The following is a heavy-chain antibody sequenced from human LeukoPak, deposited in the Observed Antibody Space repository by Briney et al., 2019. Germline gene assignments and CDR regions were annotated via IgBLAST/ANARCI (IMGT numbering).Heavy chain of an antibody. J-gene: IGHJ3*02. V-gene: IGHV1-18*01. CDR3: AKGGSITMMVVTPDAFDI. CDR2: ISAYNGNT. CDR1: GYTFTSYG. Sequence: ASVKVSCKASGYTFTSYGISWVRQAPGQGLEWMGWISAYNGNTNYAQKLQGRVTMTTDTSTSTAYMELRSLRSDDTAVYYCAKGGSITMMVVTPDAFDIWGQGTMVTVSS. D-gene: IGHD3-22*01.